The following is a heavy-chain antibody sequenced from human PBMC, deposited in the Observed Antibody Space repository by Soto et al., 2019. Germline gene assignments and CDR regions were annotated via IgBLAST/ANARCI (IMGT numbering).Heavy chain of an antibody. D-gene: IGHD4-17*01. Sequence: SETLSLTCTVSGASISSSGYYWSWIRQHPGKGLEWIGYIYYSGSTSYNPSLKSRVAMSVDTSKSDFSLRLSSVTAADTAMYFCARSYGVSTKPYDYWGQGTLVTVS. J-gene: IGHJ4*02. CDR3: ARSYGVSTKPYDY. V-gene: IGHV4-31*03. CDR1: GASISSSGYY. CDR2: IYYSGST.